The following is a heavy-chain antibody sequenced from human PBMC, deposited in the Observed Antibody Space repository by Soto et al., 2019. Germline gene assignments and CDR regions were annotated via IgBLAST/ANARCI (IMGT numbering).Heavy chain of an antibody. CDR3: ARGPQGWYSLYGDWSRGNLDY. V-gene: IGHV4-31*03. J-gene: IGHJ4*02. CDR1: GGSISSGGYY. CDR2: IYYSGST. D-gene: IGHD4-17*01. Sequence: PSETLSLTCTVSGGSISSGGYYWSWIRQHPGKGLEWIGYIYYSGSTYYNPSLKSRVTISVDTSKNQFSLKLSSVTAADTAVYYCARGPQGWYSLYGDWSRGNLDYWGQGTLVTVSS.